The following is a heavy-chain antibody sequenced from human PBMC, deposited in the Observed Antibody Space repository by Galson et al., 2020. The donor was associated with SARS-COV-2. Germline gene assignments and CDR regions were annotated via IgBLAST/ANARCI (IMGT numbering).Heavy chain of an antibody. V-gene: IGHV4-34*01. J-gene: IGHJ5*02. CDR1: GGSFSGYY. CDR3: ARGSGTRYYYGSGSYTGFDP. Sequence: TLSLTCAVYGGSFSGYYWSWIRQPPGKGLEWIGEINHSGSTNYNPSLKSRVTISVDTSKNQFSLKLSSVTAADTAVYYCARGSGTRYYYGSGSYTGFDPWGQGTLVTVSS. CDR2: INHSGST. D-gene: IGHD3-10*01.